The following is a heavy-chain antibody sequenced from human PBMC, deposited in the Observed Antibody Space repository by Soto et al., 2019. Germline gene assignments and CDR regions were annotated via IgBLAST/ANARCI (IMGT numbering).Heavy chain of an antibody. D-gene: IGHD1-7*01. CDR3: ARDNWNYVSAFDI. Sequence: QVQLVESGGDVVQPGRSLRLSCAASGFTFSSYAMHWVRQAPGKGLEWVAVIWKDGTNKYYADSVKGRFTISRDNSKTTLYLQMNSLRAEDTAVYYCARDNWNYVSAFDIWGQGTMVTVSS. J-gene: IGHJ3*02. V-gene: IGHV3-33*01. CDR2: IWKDGTNK. CDR1: GFTFSSYA.